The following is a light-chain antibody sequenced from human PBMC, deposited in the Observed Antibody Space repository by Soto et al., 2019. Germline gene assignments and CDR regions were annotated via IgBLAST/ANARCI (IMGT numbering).Light chain of an antibody. CDR2: AAS. V-gene: IGKV1-17*01. Sequence: DIQMTQSPSSLSASVGDRVTITCRASQGINIDLGWYQQKPGKAPKRLIYAASSLHSGVPSRFSGSGSGTEFTLTISSLQPEDFATYYCLQHNSYPLTFGGGTKVEIK. CDR1: QGINID. CDR3: LQHNSYPLT. J-gene: IGKJ4*01.